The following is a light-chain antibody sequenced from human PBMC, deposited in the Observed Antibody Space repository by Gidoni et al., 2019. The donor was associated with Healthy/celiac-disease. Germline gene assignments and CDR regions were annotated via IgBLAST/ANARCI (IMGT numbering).Light chain of an antibody. Sequence: DIQMTQSPSSLSESVGDRVTITCRASQSISSYLTWDQQKPGKEPKILIYAASSLQSGVTSRFSGSGSGTDFTLTISSLQPEDFATYYCQQSYSTPLTFGGGTKVEIK. V-gene: IGKV1-39*01. CDR2: AAS. CDR1: QSISSY. J-gene: IGKJ4*01. CDR3: QQSYSTPLT.